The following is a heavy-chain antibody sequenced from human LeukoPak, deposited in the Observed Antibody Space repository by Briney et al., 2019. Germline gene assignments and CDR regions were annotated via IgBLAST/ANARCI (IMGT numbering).Heavy chain of an antibody. J-gene: IGHJ3*02. D-gene: IGHD1-14*01. Sequence: GGSLRLSCAASGFTFDDYGMSWVRQAPGKGLEWVSGINWNGGSTGYADSVKGRFTISRDNAKNSLYLQMNSLRAEDTALYYCARDYPTGTRGHDAFDIWGQGTMVTVSS. CDR1: GFTFDDYG. V-gene: IGHV3-20*04. CDR3: ARDYPTGTRGHDAFDI. CDR2: INWNGGST.